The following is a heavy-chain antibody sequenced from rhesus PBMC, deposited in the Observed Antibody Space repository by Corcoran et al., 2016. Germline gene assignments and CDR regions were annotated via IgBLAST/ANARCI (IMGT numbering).Heavy chain of an antibody. CDR2: INTDSGNP. D-gene: IGHD5-24*01. J-gene: IGHJ4*01. CDR3: ARNAMRYSGYSSVLGNFDS. V-gene: IGHV7-114*01. Sequence: GMNWVRQAPGQRLEWMGWINTDSGNPTYGQGFKERFTFSMDTSISTAYLQISSLKAEDTAVYFCARNAMRYSGYSSVLGNFDSWGQGVLVTVSS. CDR1: G.